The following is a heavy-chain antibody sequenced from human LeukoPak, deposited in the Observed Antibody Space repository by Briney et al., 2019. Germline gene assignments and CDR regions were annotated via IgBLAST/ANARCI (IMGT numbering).Heavy chain of an antibody. V-gene: IGHV3-30*04. CDR1: GFTFSSYA. CDR2: ISYDGSNK. J-gene: IGHJ5*02. Sequence: GRSLRLSCAASGFTFSSYAMHWVRQAPGKGLEWVAVISYDGSNKYYADSVKGRFTISRDNSKNTPYLQMNSLRAEDTAVYYCAREGITMVREIDPWGQGTLVTVSS. D-gene: IGHD3-10*01. CDR3: AREGITMVREIDP.